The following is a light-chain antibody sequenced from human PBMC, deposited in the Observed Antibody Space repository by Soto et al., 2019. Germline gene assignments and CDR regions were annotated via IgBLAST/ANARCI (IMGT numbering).Light chain of an antibody. CDR2: GAS. CDR3: QQYGSSPRT. Sequence: EIALTQSPGTLSLSPGERATLSCRASQSVSSSYLAWYQQKTGQAPRLLIYGASSRATGIPDRFSGSGSGTDIPKTISRLEPEDVAVYSCQQYGSSPRTFGKGTEGEIK. CDR1: QSVSSSY. V-gene: IGKV3-20*01. J-gene: IGKJ1*01.